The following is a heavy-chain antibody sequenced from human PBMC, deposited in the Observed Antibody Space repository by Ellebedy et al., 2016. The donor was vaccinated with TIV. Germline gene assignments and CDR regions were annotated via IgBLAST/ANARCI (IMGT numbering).Heavy chain of an antibody. D-gene: IGHD2-21*02. CDR1: GFTISPYA. CDR3: AKDRTSGDGYWVFDS. Sequence: PGGSLRLSCAASGFTISPYALARVRQAPGKDLEGVSGIVGSGAEKYADSVKGRVTLSRYNSKRTVDLQMRSVRAEETAVYFFAKDRTSGDGYWVFDSWGQGTMFSVSS. V-gene: IGHV3-23*01. J-gene: IGHJ4*02. CDR2: IVGSGA.